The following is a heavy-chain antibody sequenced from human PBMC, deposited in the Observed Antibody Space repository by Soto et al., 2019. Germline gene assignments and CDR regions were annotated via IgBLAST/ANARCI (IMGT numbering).Heavy chain of an antibody. J-gene: IGHJ6*02. D-gene: IGHD6-6*01. V-gene: IGHV1-3*01. Sequence: ASVKVSCKASGDTFTSYAMHWVRQAPGQRLEWMGWINAGNGNTKYSQKFQGRVTITRDTSASTAYMELSSLRSEDTAVYYCARDSRVYSSSSGSLLYYGMDVWGQGTTVTVSS. CDR2: INAGNGNT. CDR3: ARDSRVYSSSSGSLLYYGMDV. CDR1: GDTFTSYA.